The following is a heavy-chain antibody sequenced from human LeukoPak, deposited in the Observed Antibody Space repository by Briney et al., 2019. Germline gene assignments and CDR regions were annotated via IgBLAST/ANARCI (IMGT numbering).Heavy chain of an antibody. CDR1: GYSTSSGYY. CDR3: ARVLSPLWFGESTHYFDY. CDR2: IYHSGST. V-gene: IGHV4-38-2*02. J-gene: IGHJ4*02. Sequence: SETLSLTCTVSGYSTSSGYYWGWIRQPPGKGLEWIGSIYHSGSTYYNPSLKSRVTISVDTSKNQFSLELSSVTAADTAVYYCARVLSPLWFGESTHYFDYWGQGTLVTVSS. D-gene: IGHD3-10*01.